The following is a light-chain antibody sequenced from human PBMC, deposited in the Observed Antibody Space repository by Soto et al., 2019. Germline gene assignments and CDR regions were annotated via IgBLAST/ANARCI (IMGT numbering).Light chain of an antibody. J-gene: IGLJ2*01. V-gene: IGLV1-47*01. CDR1: STNIGNNA. CDR3: AAWDDSLSAVL. Sequence: QSVLTQPPSASGTPGQRVTISCSGGSTNIGNNAVYWYQHLPGTAPKLLIYRSDRRPSGVPERISGSKSGSSASLAISGLRSEDEADYYCAAWDDSLSAVLFGGGTKATVL. CDR2: RSD.